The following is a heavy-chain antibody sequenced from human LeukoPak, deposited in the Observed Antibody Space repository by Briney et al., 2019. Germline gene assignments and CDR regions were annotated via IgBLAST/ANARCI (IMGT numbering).Heavy chain of an antibody. Sequence: ASVTVSCKASGYTFTSYGISWVRQAPGQGLEWMGWISAYNGNTNYAQKLQGRVAMTTDTSTSTAYMELRSLRSDDTAVYYCARCTNPSQLEDHWGQGTLVTVSS. D-gene: IGHD6-6*01. J-gene: IGHJ4*02. V-gene: IGHV1-18*01. CDR3: ARCTNPSQLEDH. CDR1: GYTFTSYG. CDR2: ISAYNGNT.